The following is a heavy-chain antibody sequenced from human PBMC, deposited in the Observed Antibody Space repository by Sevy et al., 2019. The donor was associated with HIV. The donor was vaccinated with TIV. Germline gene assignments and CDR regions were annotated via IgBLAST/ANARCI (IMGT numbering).Heavy chain of an antibody. V-gene: IGHV3-30-3*01. CDR2: ISYDGSSK. J-gene: IGHJ4*02. CDR1: GFTFSSFA. D-gene: IGHD2-2*01. Sequence: GGSLRLSCAASGFTFSSFAMHWVRQAPGKGLEWVAVISYDGSSKYYSDSVKGRFTISRDNAKNTLYLQMNRLRPEDTAVYFCAILGVDCVSTNCYGMRSLSFDFWGQGTLVTVSS. CDR3: AILGVDCVSTNCYGMRSLSFDF.